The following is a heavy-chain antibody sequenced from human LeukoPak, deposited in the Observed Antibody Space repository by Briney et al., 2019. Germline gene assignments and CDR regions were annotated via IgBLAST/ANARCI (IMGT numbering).Heavy chain of an antibody. J-gene: IGHJ4*02. V-gene: IGHV3-30*18. D-gene: IGHD6-13*01. CDR2: ISYDGNDQ. CDR1: GFTFSSAG. Sequence: PGRSLRLSCAASGFTFSSAGMNWVRQAPGKGLEWVAFISYDGNDQYYADSVKGRFTISRDNPKNTVYLQMNSLSTEDTVIYYCAKDHSHPHVRSSSYSNFCDYWGQGTLVAVSS. CDR3: AKDHSHPHVRSSSYSNFCDY.